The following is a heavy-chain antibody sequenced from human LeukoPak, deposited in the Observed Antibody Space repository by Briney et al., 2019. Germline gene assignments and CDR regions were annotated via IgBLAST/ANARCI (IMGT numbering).Heavy chain of an antibody. CDR1: GFTFSSYA. CDR2: ISYDGSNK. Sequence: GRSLRLSCAASGFTFSSYAMHWVRQAPGKGREWVAVISYDGSNKYYADSVKGRFTISRDNSKNTLYLQMNSLRAEDTAVYYCARGRYFDRYYFDYWGQGTLVTVSS. D-gene: IGHD3-9*01. J-gene: IGHJ4*02. V-gene: IGHV3-30*04. CDR3: ARGRYFDRYYFDY.